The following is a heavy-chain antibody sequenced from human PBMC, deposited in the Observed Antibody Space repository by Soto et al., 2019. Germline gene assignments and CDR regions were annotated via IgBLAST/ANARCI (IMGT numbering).Heavy chain of an antibody. CDR2: INAGNGNT. Sequence: QVQLVQSGAEEKKPGASVKVSCKASGYTFTSYAMHWVRQAPGQRLEWMGWINAGNGNTKYSQKFQGRVTITRDTPASTAYMELSSLRSEDTAVYYCARALTTVTTGGWFDPWGQGTLVTVSS. CDR1: GYTFTSYA. V-gene: IGHV1-3*05. J-gene: IGHJ5*02. D-gene: IGHD4-17*01. CDR3: ARALTTVTTGGWFDP.